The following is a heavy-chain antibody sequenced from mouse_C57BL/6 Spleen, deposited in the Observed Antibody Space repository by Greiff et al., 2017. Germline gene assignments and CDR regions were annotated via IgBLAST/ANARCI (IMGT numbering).Heavy chain of an antibody. CDR2: INPSNGGP. V-gene: IGHV1-53*01. Sequence: VQLQQPGTELVKPGASVKLSCKASGYTFTSYWMHWVKQRPGQGLEWIGNINPSNGGPKYNEKFKSKATLTVDKSSSTAYMQLSRLTSEDSAVYYCARSWAYYAMDYWGQGTSVTVSS. J-gene: IGHJ4*01. CDR1: GYTFTSYW. CDR3: ARSWAYYAMDY. D-gene: IGHD4-1*01.